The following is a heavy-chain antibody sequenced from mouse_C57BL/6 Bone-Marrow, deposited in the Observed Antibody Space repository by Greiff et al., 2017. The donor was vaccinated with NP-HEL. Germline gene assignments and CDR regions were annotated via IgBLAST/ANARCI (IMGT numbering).Heavy chain of an antibody. D-gene: IGHD2-4*01. CDR2: IDPSDSYT. Sequence: VQLQQPGAELVMPGASVKLSCKASGYTFTSYWMHWVKQRPGQGLEWIGEIDPSDSYTNYNQKFKGKSTLTVDKSSSTAYMQLSSLTSEDSAVYYCARGGLRRDFAYWGQGTLVTVSA. CDR1: GYTFTSYW. J-gene: IGHJ3*01. V-gene: IGHV1-69*01. CDR3: ARGGLRRDFAY.